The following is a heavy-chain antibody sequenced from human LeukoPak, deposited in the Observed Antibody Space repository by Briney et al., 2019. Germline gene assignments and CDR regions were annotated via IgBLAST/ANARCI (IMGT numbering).Heavy chain of an antibody. CDR3: ARDADGSGTLLDY. CDR1: GYTFTTYG. V-gene: IGHV1-18*01. D-gene: IGHD3-10*01. CDR2: INADNGNT. J-gene: IGHJ4*02. Sequence: ASVTVSFTASGYTFTTYGISWVRQAPGQGLEWMGWINADNGNTRFAQQLQGRVTMTTDTSTNTAYMDLRSLRFDDTAVYYCARDADGSGTLLDYWGQGRLVTVSS.